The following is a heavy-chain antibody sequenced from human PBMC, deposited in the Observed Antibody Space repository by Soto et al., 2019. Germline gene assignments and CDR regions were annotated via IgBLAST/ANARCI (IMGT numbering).Heavy chain of an antibody. CDR1: GYRFTTYG. CDR2: ISTYNGNT. CDR3: ARGLGTNGLDV. D-gene: IGHD7-27*01. Sequence: QVQLLQSGAEVKKPGASVKVSCKASGYRFTTYGITWVRLAPGQGLEWVGGISTYNGNTDYAQNLQDRVTMTTETSTSTAYMEVTSLTSDDTAVYYCARGLGTNGLDVWGQGTTVTVSS. J-gene: IGHJ6*02. V-gene: IGHV1-18*04.